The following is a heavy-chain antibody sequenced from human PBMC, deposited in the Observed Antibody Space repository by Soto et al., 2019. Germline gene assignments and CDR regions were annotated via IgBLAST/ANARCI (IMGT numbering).Heavy chain of an antibody. J-gene: IGHJ6*02. Sequence: PGESLKISCKSSGYSFTSYWISWVRQMPGKGLEWMGRIDPSDSYTNYSPSFQGHVTISADKSISTAYLQWSSLKASDTAMYYCARPIKYCSGGSCYYYYYGMDVWGQGTTVTVSS. V-gene: IGHV5-10-1*01. CDR1: GYSFTSYW. D-gene: IGHD2-15*01. CDR3: ARPIKYCSGGSCYYYYYGMDV. CDR2: IDPSDSYT.